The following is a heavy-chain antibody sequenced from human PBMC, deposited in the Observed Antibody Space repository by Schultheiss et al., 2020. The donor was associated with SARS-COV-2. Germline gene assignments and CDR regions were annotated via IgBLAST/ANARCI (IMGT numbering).Heavy chain of an antibody. D-gene: IGHD6-19*01. V-gene: IGHV3-30*12. Sequence: GGSLRLSCAASGFTFSSYSMNWVRQAPGKGLEWVAVISYDGSNKYYADSVKGRFTISRDNSKNTLYLQMNSLRAGDTAVYYCARVRTFSIAVAGTMAFDIWGQGTMVTVSS. CDR3: ARVRTFSIAVAGTMAFDI. CDR1: GFTFSSYS. J-gene: IGHJ3*02. CDR2: ISYDGSNK.